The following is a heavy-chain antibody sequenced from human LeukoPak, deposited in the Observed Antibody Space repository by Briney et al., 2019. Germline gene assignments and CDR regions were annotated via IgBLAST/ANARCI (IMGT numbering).Heavy chain of an antibody. CDR3: ARLVVEAATGYYGMDV. CDR1: GYTFTSYD. D-gene: IGHD2-15*01. Sequence: WASVKVSCEASGYTFTSYDINWVRQAPGQGLEWMGWMNPNSGNTGYAQKFQGRVTMTRNTSISTAYMELSSLRSEDTAVYYCARLVVEAATGYYGMDVWGQGTTVTVSS. CDR2: MNPNSGNT. V-gene: IGHV1-8*01. J-gene: IGHJ6*02.